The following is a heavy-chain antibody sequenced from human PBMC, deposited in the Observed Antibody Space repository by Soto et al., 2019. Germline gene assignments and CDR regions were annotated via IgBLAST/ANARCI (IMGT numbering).Heavy chain of an antibody. D-gene: IGHD5-12*01. V-gene: IGHV1-18*04. Sequence: QIQLVQSGAEVKKPGASVKVSCKASGYSFTSYGITWVRQAPGQGPEWLGWITAENGNTNYAQKVQGRSTMTTDTSTNTAFMELRSLRSDDTAVYYCARVVLEWLPTSGFDYWGQGTLVTVSS. J-gene: IGHJ4*02. CDR2: ITAENGNT. CDR3: ARVVLEWLPTSGFDY. CDR1: GYSFTSYG.